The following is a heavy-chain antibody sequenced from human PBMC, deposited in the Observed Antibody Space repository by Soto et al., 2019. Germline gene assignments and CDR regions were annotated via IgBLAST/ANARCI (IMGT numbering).Heavy chain of an antibody. V-gene: IGHV4-39*01. CDR3: VRLSNSGHYYYFDS. CDR2: IFYSGST. Sequence: SETLSLTCSISGGPISSSAYYLGWVSQPPGKGLEWVRNIFYSGSTYYNPSLKSRVTISVDTSKMQFSLKLSFVTAADTAVFYCVRLSNSGHYYYFDSWGQGTLVTVSS. J-gene: IGHJ4*02. D-gene: IGHD3-22*01. CDR1: GGPISSSAYY.